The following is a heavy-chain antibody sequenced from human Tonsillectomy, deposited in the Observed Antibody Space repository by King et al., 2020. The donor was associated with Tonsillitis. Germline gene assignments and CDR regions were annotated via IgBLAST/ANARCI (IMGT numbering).Heavy chain of an antibody. Sequence: VQLVVSGGGLVQPGGSLRLSCAASGFTFSDFYMSWIRQAPGKGLEWVSHISYSGTYTNYADSVKGRFTISRDNAKDSLYLQLNSLRAEDTAIYYCARPLFGDQWLVPFDSWGQGTLVTVSS. CDR3: ARPLFGDQWLVPFDS. D-gene: IGHD6-19*01. V-gene: IGHV3-11*06. J-gene: IGHJ4*02. CDR1: GFTFSDFY. CDR2: ISYSGTYT.